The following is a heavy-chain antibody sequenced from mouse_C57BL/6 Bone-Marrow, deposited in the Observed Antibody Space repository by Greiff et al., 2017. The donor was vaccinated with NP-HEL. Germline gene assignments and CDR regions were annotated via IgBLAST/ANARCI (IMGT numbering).Heavy chain of an antibody. J-gene: IGHJ2*01. CDR1: GFTFSDYY. CDR2: ISNGGGST. Sequence: EVQLVESGGGLVQPGGSLKLSCAASGFTFSDYYMYWVRQTPEKRLEWVAYISNGGGSTYYPDTVKGRFTISRDNAKNTLYLQMSRLKSEDTAMYYCASVDYWGQGTTLTVSS. V-gene: IGHV5-12*01. CDR3: ASVDY.